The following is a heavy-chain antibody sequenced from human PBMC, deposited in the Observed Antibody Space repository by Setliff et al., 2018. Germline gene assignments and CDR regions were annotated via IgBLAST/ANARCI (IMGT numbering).Heavy chain of an antibody. V-gene: IGHV4-34*01. CDR2: ISPGGST. CDR1: GGGGSFSAYY. Sequence: PSETLSLTCGVSGGGGSFSAYYWSWIRQPPGKGLEWIGEISPGGSTIYNPSLRSRVTMSVDTAKNRFSLNLTSVTAEDTAVYYCARFYGDLKTDWGQGTLVTVSS. J-gene: IGHJ4*02. D-gene: IGHD4-17*01. CDR3: ARFYGDLKTD.